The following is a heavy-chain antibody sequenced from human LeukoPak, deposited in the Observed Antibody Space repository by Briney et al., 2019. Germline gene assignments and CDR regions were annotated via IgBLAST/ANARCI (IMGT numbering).Heavy chain of an antibody. V-gene: IGHV4-4*09. CDR2: VYTSGST. CDR3: ARLLTVSQFDY. J-gene: IGHJ4*02. D-gene: IGHD7-27*01. CDR1: GGSFISYY. Sequence: PSETLSLTCTVSGGSFISYYWSWIRQPPREGLGWIGYVYTSGSTHSNTSLTSRVTISVDTSKNPFSLKLSSVTAAGTAVYYCARLLTVSQFDYWGQGSLVTVSS.